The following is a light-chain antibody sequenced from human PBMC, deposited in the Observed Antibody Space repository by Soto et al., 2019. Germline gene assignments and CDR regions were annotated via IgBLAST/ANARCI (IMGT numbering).Light chain of an antibody. V-gene: IGKV3-15*01. CDR3: QQYSNWPPIT. CDR2: DTS. Sequence: ETVMTPSPGTLSVSLGERATLSCRASQSVSIHLAWYQQTPGQAPRLLIYDTSTRATGIPARFSGSGSGTEFTLTISSLQSEDFAVYYCQQYSNWPPITFGQGTRLEIK. CDR1: QSVSIH. J-gene: IGKJ5*01.